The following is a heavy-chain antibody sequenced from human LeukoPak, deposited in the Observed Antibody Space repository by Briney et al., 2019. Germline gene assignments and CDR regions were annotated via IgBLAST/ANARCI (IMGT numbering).Heavy chain of an antibody. CDR2: ISSSGSTI. CDR3: ARDLDYDTLPDAFDI. J-gene: IGHJ3*02. Sequence: PGGSLRLSCAASGFTFSSYEMNWVRQAPGKGLEWVSYISSSGSTIYYADSVKGRFTISRDNSKNTLYLQMNSLRAEDTAVYYCARDLDYDTLPDAFDIWGQGTMVTVSS. D-gene: IGHD3-22*01. V-gene: IGHV3-48*03. CDR1: GFTFSSYE.